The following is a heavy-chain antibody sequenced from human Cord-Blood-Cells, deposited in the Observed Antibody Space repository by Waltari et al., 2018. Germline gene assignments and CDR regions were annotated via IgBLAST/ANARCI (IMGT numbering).Heavy chain of an antibody. CDR2: IYYSGST. CDR3: ARLNWNYAFDI. V-gene: IGHV4-39*01. CDR1: GGSISISSYY. J-gene: IGHJ3*02. Sequence: QLQLQESGPGLVKPSETLSLTCTVSGGSISISSYYWGWIRQPPGKGLEWIGSIYYSGSTYYNPSLKSRVTISVDTSKNQFSLKLSSVTAADTAVYYCARLNWNYAFDIWGQGTMVTVSS. D-gene: IGHD1-7*01.